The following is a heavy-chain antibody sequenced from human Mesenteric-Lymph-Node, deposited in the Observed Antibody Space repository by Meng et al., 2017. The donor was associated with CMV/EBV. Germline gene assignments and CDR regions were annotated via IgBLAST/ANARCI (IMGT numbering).Heavy chain of an antibody. CDR1: GFTFSNYA. V-gene: IGHV3-30*04. J-gene: IGHJ4*02. CDR3: AREGQKVVVPAAILDY. D-gene: IGHD2-2*02. CDR2: ISYDGSNK. Sequence: GESLKISCAASGFTFSNYAMHWVRQAPGKGLEWVAVISYDGSNKYYADSVKGRFTISRDNSKNTLYLQMNSLRAEDTAVYYCAREGQKVVVPAAILDYWGRGTLVTVSS.